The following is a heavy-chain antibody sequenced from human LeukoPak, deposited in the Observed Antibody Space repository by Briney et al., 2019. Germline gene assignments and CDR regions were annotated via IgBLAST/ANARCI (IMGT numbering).Heavy chain of an antibody. D-gene: IGHD3-10*01. CDR1: GFTFSSYA. CDR2: TSGSGGST. Sequence: GGSLRLSCAASGFTFSSYAMSWVRQAPGKGLEWVSVTSGSGGSTYYADSVKGRFTMSRDNSKNTLNLQMNSLRAEDTAVYYCAKGGVRGDPRYYYYGMDVWGQGTTVTVSS. J-gene: IGHJ6*02. CDR3: AKGGVRGDPRYYYYGMDV. V-gene: IGHV3-23*01.